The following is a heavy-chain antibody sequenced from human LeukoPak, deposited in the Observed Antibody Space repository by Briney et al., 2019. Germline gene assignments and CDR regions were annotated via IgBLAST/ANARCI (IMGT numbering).Heavy chain of an antibody. CDR2: IKQDGSEK. CDR1: RFTFSSYW. Sequence: GGSLRLSCAASRFTFSSYWMSWVRQAPGKGLEWVANIKQDGSEKYYVDSVKGRFTISRDNAKNSLYLQMNSLRAEDTAVYYCARDSYGSGSNDYWGQGTLVTVSS. D-gene: IGHD3-10*01. CDR3: ARDSYGSGSNDY. J-gene: IGHJ4*02. V-gene: IGHV3-7*01.